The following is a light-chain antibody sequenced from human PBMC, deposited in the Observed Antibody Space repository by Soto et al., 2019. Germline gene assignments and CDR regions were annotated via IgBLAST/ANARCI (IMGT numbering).Light chain of an antibody. Sequence: DLQMTQSPSTLSASVRDRVTNTCRASQSITTNVDWYQQKLGKAPTLLLYAEASLQIGVPSRFRGIGSGTDFTLTISGLQPEDVASYFCQQCYSSPRTFGRGTKVVI. J-gene: IGKJ1*01. CDR2: AEA. V-gene: IGKV1-39*01. CDR3: QQCYSSPRT. CDR1: QSITTN.